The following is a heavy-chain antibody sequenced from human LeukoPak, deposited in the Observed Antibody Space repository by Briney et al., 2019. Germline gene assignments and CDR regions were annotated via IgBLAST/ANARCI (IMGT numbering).Heavy chain of an antibody. CDR1: GYTFTTYG. J-gene: IGHJ3*02. V-gene: IGHV1-18*01. Sequence: ASVKVSCKASGYTFTTYGISWVRQAPGQGLELMGWISAYNGDTNYAQKFQGRVTMTTDTSTSTAYMELRSLRSDDTAVYYCARPSTRVATGAFDIWGQGTMVTVSS. D-gene: IGHD5-12*01. CDR2: ISAYNGDT. CDR3: ARPSTRVATGAFDI.